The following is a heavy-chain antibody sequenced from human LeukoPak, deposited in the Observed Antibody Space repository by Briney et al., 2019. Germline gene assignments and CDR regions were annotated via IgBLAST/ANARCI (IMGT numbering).Heavy chain of an antibody. CDR1: GFTFSTYN. V-gene: IGHV3-21*04. J-gene: IGHJ4*02. CDR3: AKEVSDYYEPYFDY. CDR2: ISSSSSYI. D-gene: IGHD3-22*01. Sequence: PGGSLRLSCAASGFTFSTYNMNWVRQAPGKGLEWVSSISSSSSYIFYADSVKGRFTISRDNAKNSLYLQMNSLRAEDTAVYYCAKEVSDYYEPYFDYWGQGTLVTVSS.